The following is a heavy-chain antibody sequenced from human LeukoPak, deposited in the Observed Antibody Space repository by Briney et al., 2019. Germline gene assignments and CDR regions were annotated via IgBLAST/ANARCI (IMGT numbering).Heavy chain of an antibody. J-gene: IGHJ4*02. CDR1: GFTFSSYG. D-gene: IGHD6-13*01. CDR2: ISSDGNNK. V-gene: IGHV3-30*03. CDR3: ARIGYSISWSGDY. Sequence: GGSLRLFCAASGFTFSSYGMHWVRQAPGKGLEWVALISSDGNNKYYADSVKGRFAISRDNSKNTLYLQMNSLRAEDTAVYYCARIGYSISWSGDYWGQGSLVTVSS.